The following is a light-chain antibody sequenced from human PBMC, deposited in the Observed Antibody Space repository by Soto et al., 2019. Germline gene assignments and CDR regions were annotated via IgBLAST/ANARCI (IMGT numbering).Light chain of an antibody. CDR1: QTVSRN. V-gene: IGKV3-15*01. CDR2: DIS. CDR3: QQYNNWPC. Sequence: EVVMTQSPATLPVYPGERATLSYRASQTVSRNLAWYQQRPGPAPRLLIYDISNRATGVPARSSGGGSETVFTITISSLQSEDFAVYFCQQYNNWPCFGQGTRLEIK. J-gene: IGKJ5*01.